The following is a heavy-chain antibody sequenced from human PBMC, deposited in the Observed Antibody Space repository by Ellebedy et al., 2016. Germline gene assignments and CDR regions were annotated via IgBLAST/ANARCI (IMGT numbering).Heavy chain of an antibody. D-gene: IGHD2-2*01. CDR3: AKVVTTSAWGYSYYMDV. CDR2: ISYGETSK. V-gene: IGHV3-30-3*01. CDR1: GFTFSFYA. Sequence: GGSLRLSXAASGFTFSFYAMHWVRQAPGKGLEWVAVISYGETSKYYADSVKGRFTITRDDSKNTLFLQMNSLRPEDTAVYYCAKVVTTSAWGYSYYMDVWGKGTTVTVSS. J-gene: IGHJ6*03.